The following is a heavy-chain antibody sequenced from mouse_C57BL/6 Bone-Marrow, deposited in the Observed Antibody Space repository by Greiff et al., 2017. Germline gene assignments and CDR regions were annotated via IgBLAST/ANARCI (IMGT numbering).Heavy chain of an antibody. CDR2: ISSGSSTI. V-gene: IGHV5-17*01. J-gene: IGHJ2*01. CDR1: GFTFSDYG. CDR3: ARRLGRGGYCDY. D-gene: IGHD4-1*01. Sequence: EVKLVESGGGLVKPGGSLKLSCAASGFTFSDYGMHCVRQAPEQGLEWVAYISSGSSTIYYADTVKGRFTISRDNAKNTLCLQMTSLRSEDTAMYYGARRLGRGGYCDYWGQGTTLTVSS.